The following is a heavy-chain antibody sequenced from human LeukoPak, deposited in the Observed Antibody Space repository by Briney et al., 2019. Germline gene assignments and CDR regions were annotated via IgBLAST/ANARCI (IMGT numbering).Heavy chain of an antibody. CDR1: GYTFTGYY. J-gene: IGHJ4*02. Sequence: ASVKVSCKASGYTFTGYYMHWVRQAPGQGLEWMGWINPNSGGTNYAQKFQGRVTMTRDTSISTTYMELSSLRSDDTAVYYCARAEHYGGNSQFDYWGQGSLVTVSS. V-gene: IGHV1-2*02. CDR2: INPNSGGT. CDR3: ARAEHYGGNSQFDY. D-gene: IGHD4-23*01.